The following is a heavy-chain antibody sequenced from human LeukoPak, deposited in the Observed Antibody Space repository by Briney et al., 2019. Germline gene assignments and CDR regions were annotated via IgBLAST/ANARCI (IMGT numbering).Heavy chain of an antibody. CDR3: AGVDGYNSMGADY. CDR1: GGSFSGYY. D-gene: IGHD5-24*01. V-gene: IGHV4-34*01. J-gene: IGHJ4*02. CDR2: INHSGST. Sequence: SETLSVTCAVYGGSFSGYYWSWIRQPPGKGLEWIGEINHSGSTNYNPSLKSRVTISVDTSKNQFSLKLSSVTAADTAVYYCAGVDGYNSMGADYWGQGTLVTVSS.